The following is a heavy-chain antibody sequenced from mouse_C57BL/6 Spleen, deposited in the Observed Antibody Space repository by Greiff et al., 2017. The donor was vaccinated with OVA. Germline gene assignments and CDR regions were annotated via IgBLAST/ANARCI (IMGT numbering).Heavy chain of an antibody. Sequence: VQLQQPGAELVKPGASVKMSCKASGYTFTSYWITWVKQRPGQGLEWIGDIYPGSGSTNYNEKFKSKATLTVDTSSSTAYMQLSSLTSEDSAVYYCARRENFYYYGSSYDYYAMDYWGQGTSVTVSS. CDR3: ARRENFYYYGSSYDYYAMDY. D-gene: IGHD1-1*01. CDR2: IYPGSGST. V-gene: IGHV1-55*01. J-gene: IGHJ4*01. CDR1: GYTFTSYW.